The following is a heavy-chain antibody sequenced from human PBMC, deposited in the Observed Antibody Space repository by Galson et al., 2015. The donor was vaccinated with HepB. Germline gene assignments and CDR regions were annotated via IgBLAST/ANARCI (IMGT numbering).Heavy chain of an antibody. CDR3: ATSVDSSMARLRL. Sequence: SVKVSCKASGYTFSGSFMHWVRQAPGQGLDWMGWINANSGGTLYAQKFQDRITMTRDKSVTTVYMELSGLTSADTAVYYCATSVDSSMARLRLWGQGTLVSVSS. D-gene: IGHD5-18*01. CDR1: GYTFSGSF. CDR2: INANSGGT. J-gene: IGHJ4*02. V-gene: IGHV1-2*02.